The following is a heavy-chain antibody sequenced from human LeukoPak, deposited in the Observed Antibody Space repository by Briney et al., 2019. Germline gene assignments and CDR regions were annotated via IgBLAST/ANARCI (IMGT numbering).Heavy chain of an antibody. CDR2: IKEDGSAK. V-gene: IGHV3-7*01. CDR3: ARDVGYFTFDY. CDR1: GFTVSSNY. D-gene: IGHD2/OR15-2a*01. J-gene: IGHJ4*02. Sequence: PGGSLRLSCAASGFTVSSNYMTWVRQAPGKGLEWVANIKEDGSAKYYVDSVKGRFTISRDNAKNSLFLQMNSLRAEDTAVYYCARDVGYFTFDYWGQGTLVTVSS.